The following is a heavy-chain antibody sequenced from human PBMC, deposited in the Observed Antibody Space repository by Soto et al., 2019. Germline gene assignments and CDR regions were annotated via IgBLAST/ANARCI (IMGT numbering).Heavy chain of an antibody. V-gene: IGHV6-1*01. CDR2: TYYTSTWYN. CDR3: AREFRNAFDF. Sequence: SQTLSLTFAISGDSVSRNSVAWNWIRQSPSRGLEWLGRTYYTSTWYNDYAVSVKSRITIKPDTSKNQVSLQLNSVTPEDTAVYYCAREFRNAFDFWGQGTMVTVSS. CDR1: GDSVSRNSVA. J-gene: IGHJ3*01.